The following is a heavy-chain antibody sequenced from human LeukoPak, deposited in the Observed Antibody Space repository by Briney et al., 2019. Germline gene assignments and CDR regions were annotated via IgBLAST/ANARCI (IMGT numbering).Heavy chain of an antibody. D-gene: IGHD3-9*01. CDR3: ASKGSYDILTGYYRDY. V-gene: IGHV3-30*04. CDR1: GFTFSSYA. CDR2: ISYDGSNK. J-gene: IGHJ4*02. Sequence: GGSLRLSCAASGFTFSSYAMHWVRQAPGKGLEWVAVISYDGSNKYYADSVKGRFTISRDNSKNTLYLQMNSLRAEDTAVYYCASKGSYDILTGYYRDYRGQGTLVTVSS.